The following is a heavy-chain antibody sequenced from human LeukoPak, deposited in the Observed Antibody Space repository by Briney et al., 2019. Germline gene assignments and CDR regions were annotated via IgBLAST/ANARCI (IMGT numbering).Heavy chain of an antibody. V-gene: IGHV4-39*01. CDR1: GGSISSSSYY. D-gene: IGHD3-9*01. Sequence: SETLSLTCTVSGGSISSSSYYWGWIRQPPGKGLEWIGSIYYSGSTYYNPSLKSRVTISVDTSKNQFSLKLSSVTAADTAVYYCARQRRDIPLRYFDWFPRVHFDYWGQGTLVTVSS. J-gene: IGHJ4*02. CDR2: IYYSGST. CDR3: ARQRRDIPLRYFDWFPRVHFDY.